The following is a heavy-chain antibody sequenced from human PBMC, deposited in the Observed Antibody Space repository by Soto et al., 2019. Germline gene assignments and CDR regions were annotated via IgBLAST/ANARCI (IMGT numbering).Heavy chain of an antibody. Sequence: GGSLRLSGAASGFTFTNYWMHWVRQAPEKGLEWVARVDNEGTYTSYADSVKGRFTISRDNAKNTLYLQMNDLRVEDTAVYYCGSVFEYWGQGSLVTVSS. J-gene: IGHJ4*02. CDR1: GFTFTNYW. CDR3: GSVFEY. CDR2: VDNEGTYT. V-gene: IGHV3-74*01.